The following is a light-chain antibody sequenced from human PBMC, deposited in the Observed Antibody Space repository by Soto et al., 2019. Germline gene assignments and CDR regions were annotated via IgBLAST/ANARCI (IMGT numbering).Light chain of an antibody. Sequence: QSALTQPRSVSGSLGQSVTISCTGTSSDVGGYNYVSWYQQHPGKAPKLMIYDVIKRPSGVPDRFSGSKSGNTASLTISGLQAEDEADYYCCSYAGSFTFVFGTGTKFTVL. CDR1: SSDVGGYNY. V-gene: IGLV2-11*01. CDR3: CSYAGSFTFV. CDR2: DVI. J-gene: IGLJ1*01.